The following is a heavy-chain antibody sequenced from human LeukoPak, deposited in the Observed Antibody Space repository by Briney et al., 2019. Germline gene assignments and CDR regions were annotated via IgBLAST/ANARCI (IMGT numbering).Heavy chain of an antibody. Sequence: GKSLRLSCAASGFTYGAYGMHWVRQAPGKGLEWVALISYDGKNKKYSDSVKGRFIISRDNSKNTLYLQMNSLRVEDSAVYYCAKDRDTVMVYHYYGMDVWGQGTTVTVSS. CDR1: GFTYGAYG. J-gene: IGHJ6*02. V-gene: IGHV3-30*18. D-gene: IGHD5-18*01. CDR2: ISYDGKNK. CDR3: AKDRDTVMVYHYYGMDV.